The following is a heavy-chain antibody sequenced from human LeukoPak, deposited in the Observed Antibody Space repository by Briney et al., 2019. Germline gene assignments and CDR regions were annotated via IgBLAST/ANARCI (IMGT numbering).Heavy chain of an antibody. D-gene: IGHD6-19*01. CDR2: ISGSGGST. CDR3: AKDEQWLQQFDY. J-gene: IGHJ4*02. Sequence: PGGSLRLSCAGSTFTFSSYAMSWVRQAPGKGLEWVSGISGSGGSTYFADSVKGRFTISRDNSKNTPYLQMNSLRAEDTAVYYCAKDEQWLQQFDYWGQGTLVTVSS. V-gene: IGHV3-23*01. CDR1: TFTFSSYA.